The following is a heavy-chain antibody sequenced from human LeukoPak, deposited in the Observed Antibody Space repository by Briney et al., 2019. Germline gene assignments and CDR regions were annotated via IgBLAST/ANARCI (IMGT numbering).Heavy chain of an antibody. D-gene: IGHD2-2*01. CDR3: ARRLTQYDCFDP. Sequence: SQTLSLTCAISGDSVSSNSVIWNWIRQSPSRGLEWLGRTYYRSKWYNDYELSVKSRITINPDTSKNQFSLRLNSVTPEDTAVYYCARRLTQYDCFDPWGQGILVTVSS. CDR1: GDSVSSNSVI. V-gene: IGHV6-1*01. CDR2: TYYRSKWYN. J-gene: IGHJ5*02.